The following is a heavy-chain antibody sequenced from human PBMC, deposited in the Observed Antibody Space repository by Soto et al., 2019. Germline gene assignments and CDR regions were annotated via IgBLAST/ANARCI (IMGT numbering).Heavy chain of an antibody. CDR1: GFTVSSNY. J-gene: IGHJ6*02. CDR2: IYSGGST. CDR3: AKEGVGGVATISEARYYYGMDV. D-gene: IGHD5-12*01. Sequence: PGGSLRLSCAASGFTVSSNYMSWVRQAPGKGLEWVLVIYSGGSTYYADSVKGRFTISRDNSKNTLYLQMNSLRAEDTAVYYCAKEGVGGVATISEARYYYGMDVWGQGTTVTVSS. V-gene: IGHV3-66*01.